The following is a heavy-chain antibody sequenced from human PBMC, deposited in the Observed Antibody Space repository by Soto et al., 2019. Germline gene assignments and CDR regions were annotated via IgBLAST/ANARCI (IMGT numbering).Heavy chain of an antibody. Sequence: QVQLQESGPGLAKPSQTLSLTCTVSGDSISSGDFYWSWLRQPPGKGLEFIGHIFYTGNTYYNPSLESRVAISIDTSKNQFSLSLRSVTAADTAVYYCARDHTLYGIPFDRWGRGTLVTVSS. J-gene: IGHJ4*02. CDR1: GDSISSGDFY. CDR2: IFYTGNT. D-gene: IGHD4-17*01. CDR3: ARDHTLYGIPFDR. V-gene: IGHV4-30-4*01.